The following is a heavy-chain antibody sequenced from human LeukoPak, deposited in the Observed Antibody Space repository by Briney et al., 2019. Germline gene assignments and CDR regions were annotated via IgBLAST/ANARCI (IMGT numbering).Heavy chain of an antibody. CDR1: RFTFSNYD. J-gene: IGHJ2*01. Sequence: PGGSLRLSCAASRFTFSNYDMHWVRPATGKGLEWVSTIGTAADTLYPASVKGRFTISRENAKNSLYLQMNSLRAGDTAVYYCTRRLGINSDWYFDLWGRGTLVTVSS. CDR2: IGTAADT. CDR3: TRRLGINSDWYFDL. D-gene: IGHD7-27*01. V-gene: IGHV3-13*01.